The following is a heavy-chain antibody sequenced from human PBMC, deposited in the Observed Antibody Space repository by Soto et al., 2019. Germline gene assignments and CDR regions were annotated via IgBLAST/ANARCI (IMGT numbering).Heavy chain of an antibody. J-gene: IGHJ6*02. CDR3: AKSKGGTATGMDV. V-gene: IGHV3-9*01. Sequence: EVQLVESGGGLVQPGRSLRLSCAASGFSFDEYGMHWVRQAPGKGLEWVSGISWNSGTIGYADSVKGRFSISSDNAKKCRYLQMNSLRAEDRALYYCAKSKGGTATGMDVWGQGTTVIVSS. D-gene: IGHD2-15*01. CDR2: ISWNSGTI. CDR1: GFSFDEYG.